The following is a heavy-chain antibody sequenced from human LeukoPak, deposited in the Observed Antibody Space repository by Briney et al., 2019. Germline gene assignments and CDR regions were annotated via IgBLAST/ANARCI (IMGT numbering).Heavy chain of an antibody. J-gene: IGHJ4*02. CDR1: GFTFSSYW. V-gene: IGHV3-74*01. CDR3: ARVGVAYYYDSSGYYLPD. Sequence: QPGGSLRLSCAASGFTFSSYWMHWVRQAPGKGLVWVSRINSDGSSTSYADSVKGRFTISRDNAKNSLYLQMNSLRAEDTALYYCARVGVAYYYDSSGYYLPDWGQGTLVTVSS. D-gene: IGHD3-22*01. CDR2: INSDGSST.